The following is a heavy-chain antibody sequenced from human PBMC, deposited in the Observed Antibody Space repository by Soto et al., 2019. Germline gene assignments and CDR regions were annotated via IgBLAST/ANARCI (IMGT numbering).Heavy chain of an antibody. D-gene: IGHD5-18*01. J-gene: IGHJ4*02. V-gene: IGHV3-30*18. CDR1: GGSISSGG. CDR3: AKDRSVDTAMVFDY. Sequence: LSLTCTVSGGSISSGGYYWSWIRQAPCKGLDWVAVISYDGSNKYYADSVKGRFTISRDNSKNTLYLQMNSLRAEYTAVYYCAKDRSVDTAMVFDYWGQGTLVTVSS. CDR2: ISYDGSNK.